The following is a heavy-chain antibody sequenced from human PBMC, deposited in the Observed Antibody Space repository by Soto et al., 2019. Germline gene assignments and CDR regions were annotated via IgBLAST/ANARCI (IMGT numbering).Heavy chain of an antibody. V-gene: IGHV3-48*01. J-gene: IGHJ4*02. CDR2: ITSSGKTI. CDR3: TRAPLYYDFWSAQV. D-gene: IGHD3-3*01. Sequence: PGGSLRLSCAGSGFTFSDYTMNWVRQAPGKGLEWVSCITSSGKTIYYADSVKGRFTISRDNVENSLYLQMSSLRAEDTAVYYCTRAPLYYDFWSAQVWGQGIMVTVSS. CDR1: GFTFSDYT.